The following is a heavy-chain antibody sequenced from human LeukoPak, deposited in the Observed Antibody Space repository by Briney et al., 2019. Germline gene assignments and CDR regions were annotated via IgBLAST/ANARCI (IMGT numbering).Heavy chain of an antibody. CDR3: ARGGGTTMIVVVITTSDDAFDI. D-gene: IGHD3-22*01. CDR2: ISYDGSNK. J-gene: IGHJ3*02. V-gene: IGHV3-30*04. Sequence: QPGGSLRLSCAASGFTFSSYAMHWVRQAPGKGLEWVAVISYDGSNKYYADSVKGRFTISRDNSKNTLYLQMNSLRAEDTAVYYCARGGGTTMIVVVITTSDDAFDIWGQGTMVTVSS. CDR1: GFTFSSYA.